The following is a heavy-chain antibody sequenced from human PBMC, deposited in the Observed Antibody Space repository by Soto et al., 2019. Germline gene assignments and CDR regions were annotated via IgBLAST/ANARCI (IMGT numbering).Heavy chain of an antibody. V-gene: IGHV4-59*01. CDR2: IYYSGST. CDR3: ARIVRFLEELRYYYYYYMYV. J-gene: IGHJ6*03. Sequence: SETLSLTCTVSGGSISSYYWSWIRQPPGKGLEWIGYIYYSGSTNYNPSLKSRVTISVDTSKNQFSLKLSSVTAADTAVYYCARIVRFLEELRYYYYYYMYVWGKGTTVTVSS. CDR1: GGSISSYY. D-gene: IGHD3-3*01.